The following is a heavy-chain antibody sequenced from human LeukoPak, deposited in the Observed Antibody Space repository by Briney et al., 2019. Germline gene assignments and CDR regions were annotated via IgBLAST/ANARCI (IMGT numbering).Heavy chain of an antibody. Sequence: GGSLRLSCAASGFTLSSYGMNWVRQAPGKGLDWVAFLRYDGSTAFYEDSVKGRFTISRDNSKNTLYLQMNSLTPADTAIYYCAKDPYGGTYPSYFDYWGQGTLVTVSS. CDR3: AKDPYGGTYPSYFDY. CDR1: GFTLSSYG. V-gene: IGHV3-30*02. J-gene: IGHJ4*02. CDR2: LRYDGSTA. D-gene: IGHD1-26*01.